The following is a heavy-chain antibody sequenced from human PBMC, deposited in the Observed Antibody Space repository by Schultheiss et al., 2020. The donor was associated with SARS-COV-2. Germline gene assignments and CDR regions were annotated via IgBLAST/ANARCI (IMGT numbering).Heavy chain of an antibody. J-gene: IGHJ5*02. CDR1: GFTFSSYG. CDR3: VKEGGEGSGSFYRNWFEP. Sequence: GGSLRLSCAASGFTFSSYGMHWVRQAPGKGLEWVAVISYDGSNKYYADSVKGRFTISRDNSKRTVSLQMSSLRPDDTAVYYCVKEGGEGSGSFYRNWFEPWGQGTLVTVSS. V-gene: IGHV3-30*18. D-gene: IGHD3-10*01. CDR2: ISYDGSNK.